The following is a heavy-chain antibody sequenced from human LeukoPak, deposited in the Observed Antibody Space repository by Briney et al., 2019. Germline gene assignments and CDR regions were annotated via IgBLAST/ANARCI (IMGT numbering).Heavy chain of an antibody. CDR2: ISYSGST. D-gene: IGHD5-24*01. V-gene: IGHV4-59*01. CDR3: ARGAGDGYNLPFDY. Sequence: NPSETLSLTCTVSGXSISSYYWNWIRQPPGKGLEWIGYISYSGSTKYNPSLKSRVTIAEDTSKNQFSLKLSSVTAADTAVYYCARGAGDGYNLPFDYWGHGSLVTVSS. CDR1: GXSISSYY. J-gene: IGHJ4*01.